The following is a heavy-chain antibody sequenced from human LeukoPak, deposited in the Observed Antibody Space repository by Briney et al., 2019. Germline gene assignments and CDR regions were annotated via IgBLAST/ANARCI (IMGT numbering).Heavy chain of an antibody. CDR3: ARQSRYCSSTSCYVSDY. J-gene: IGHJ4*02. Sequence: GGSLRLSCAASGFTFSNYEMNWVRQAPGKGLEWVSYISSSGSTIYYADSVKGRFTISRDNAKNSLYLQMNSLRAEDTAVYYCARQSRYCSSTSCYVSDYWGQGTLVTVSS. V-gene: IGHV3-48*03. CDR1: GFTFSNYE. CDR2: ISSSGSTI. D-gene: IGHD2-2*01.